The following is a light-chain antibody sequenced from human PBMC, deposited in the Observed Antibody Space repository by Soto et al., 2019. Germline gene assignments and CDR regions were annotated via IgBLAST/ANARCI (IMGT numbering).Light chain of an antibody. CDR3: QQSYSTPQT. V-gene: IGKV1-39*01. CDR2: AAS. Sequence: DIQMTQSPSSLSASVGDRVTITCRASQSISSYLNWYQQKPGKAPNLLIFAASSLQSGVPSRFSGSGSGTDFTLTISSLHPEDFATYYCQQSYSTPQTFGQGTKVDIK. CDR1: QSISSY. J-gene: IGKJ1*01.